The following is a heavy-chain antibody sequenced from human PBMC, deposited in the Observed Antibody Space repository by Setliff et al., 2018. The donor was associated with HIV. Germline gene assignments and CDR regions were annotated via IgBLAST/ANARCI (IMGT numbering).Heavy chain of an antibody. D-gene: IGHD3-10*01. CDR1: GGSISSHY. J-gene: IGHJ6*02. Sequence: PSETLSLTCTVSGGSISSHYWSWIRQTPGKGLEWIGTIYNAGRISYNPSLRSRVTFSVDPSQNQFSLILRSVTAADTAVYYCARPGSSSSYYAMDVWGQGTTVTVSS. V-gene: IGHV4-59*11. CDR2: IYNAGRI. CDR3: ARPGSSSSYYAMDV.